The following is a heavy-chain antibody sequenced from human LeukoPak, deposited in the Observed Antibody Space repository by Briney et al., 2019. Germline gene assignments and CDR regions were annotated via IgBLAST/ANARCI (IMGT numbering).Heavy chain of an antibody. D-gene: IGHD5-12*01. CDR2: INHSGST. CDR1: GGSFSGYY. V-gene: IGHV4-34*01. Sequence: PSETPSLTCAVSGGSFSGYYWSWIRQPPGKGLEWIREINHSGSTNYNPSLKSRVTISVDTSKNQFSLKLSSVTAADTAVYYCARPRGVATTQPRGYYFDYWGQGTLVTVSS. CDR3: ARPRGVATTQPRGYYFDY. J-gene: IGHJ4*02.